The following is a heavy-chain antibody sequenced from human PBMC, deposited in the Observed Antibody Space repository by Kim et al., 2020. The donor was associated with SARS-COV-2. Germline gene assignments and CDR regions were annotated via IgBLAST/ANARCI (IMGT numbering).Heavy chain of an antibody. V-gene: IGHV3-30*01. D-gene: IGHD5-18*01. Sequence: FYSRSVKGRLTNSRDKSRNTLSIQMNSRRPEDTAIYYCARDSSWLPTLFDYWGQGTLVTVSS. J-gene: IGHJ4*02. CDR3: ARDSSWLPTLFDY.